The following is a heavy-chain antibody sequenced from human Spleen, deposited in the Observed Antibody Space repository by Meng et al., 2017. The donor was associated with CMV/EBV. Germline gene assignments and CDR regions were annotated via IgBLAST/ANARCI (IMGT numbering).Heavy chain of an antibody. CDR1: GGSFSGYY. V-gene: IGHV4-34*01. CDR2: INHSGST. D-gene: IGHD5-12*01. Sequence: CAVYGGSFSGYYWSWIRQPPGKGLEWIGEINHSGSTNYNPSLKSRVTISVDTSKNQFSLKLSSVTAADTAVYYCARGFGYGGYVRYWGQGTLVTVSS. CDR3: ARGFGYGGYVRY. J-gene: IGHJ4*02.